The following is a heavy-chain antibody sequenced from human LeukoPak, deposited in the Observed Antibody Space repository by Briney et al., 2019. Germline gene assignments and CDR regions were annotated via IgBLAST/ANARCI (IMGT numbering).Heavy chain of an antibody. CDR1: GGSISSSSYY. J-gene: IGHJ4*02. Sequence: SETLSLTCSVSGGSISSSSYYWGWIRQPPGKGLEWIGSIYYSGSTYYNPSLKSRVTISVDTSKNQFSLKLSSVTAADTAVYYCARASVAAIVFDYWGQGTLVTVSS. CDR3: ARASVAAIVFDY. V-gene: IGHV4-39*07. D-gene: IGHD2-21*02. CDR2: IYYSGST.